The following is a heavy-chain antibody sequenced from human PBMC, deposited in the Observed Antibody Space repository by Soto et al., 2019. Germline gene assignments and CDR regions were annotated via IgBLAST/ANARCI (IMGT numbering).Heavy chain of an antibody. CDR1: GFTLTTYT. V-gene: IGHV3-21*01. D-gene: IGHD3-10*01. J-gene: IGHJ6*02. CDR2: ITSSSGHI. Sequence: PGGSLRLSCEASGFTLTTYTMNWVRQASGKGLEWVSSITSSSGHIYYADSVKGRFTISRGNARNSLYLQMNSLRAEDTAVYYCVRERGLSSFYGMDVWGQGTTVTVSS. CDR3: VRERGLSSFYGMDV.